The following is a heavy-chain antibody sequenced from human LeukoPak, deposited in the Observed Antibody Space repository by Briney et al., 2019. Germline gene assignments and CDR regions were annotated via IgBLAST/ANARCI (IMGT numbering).Heavy chain of an antibody. Sequence: PSETLSLTCTVSDDSVSSSRYYWTWIRQPPGKGLEWIGYIYHGSATYNPSLESRVTLSMDTSKNQYSLKMTSVTAADTAVYYCAREGGRQWLVSGALDSWGQGTLVTVSS. J-gene: IGHJ5*01. CDR1: DDSVSSSRYY. V-gene: IGHV4-61*01. D-gene: IGHD6-19*01. CDR2: IYHGSA. CDR3: AREGGRQWLVSGALDS.